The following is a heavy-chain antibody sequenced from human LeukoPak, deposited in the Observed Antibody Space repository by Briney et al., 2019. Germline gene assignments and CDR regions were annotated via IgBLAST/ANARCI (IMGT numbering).Heavy chain of an antibody. J-gene: IGHJ3*02. CDR1: GYTFTSYG. CDR2: ISVYNGNT. CDR3: ARARGLIDAFDI. Sequence: ASVKVSCKASGYTFTSYGINWVRQAPGQGLEWMGWISVYNGNTNYAQKVRGRVTMTTDTSTSTAYMELRSLRSDDTAVYYCARARGLIDAFDIWGQGTMVTVSS. V-gene: IGHV1-18*01. D-gene: IGHD3-10*01.